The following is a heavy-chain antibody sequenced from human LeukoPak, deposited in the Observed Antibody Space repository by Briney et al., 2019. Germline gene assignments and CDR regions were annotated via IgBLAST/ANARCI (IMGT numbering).Heavy chain of an antibody. CDR2: ISYDGSNK. CDR1: GFTFSSYA. J-gene: IGHJ3*02. CDR3: ARESVGRITMIVNLVRGAFDI. V-gene: IGHV3-30*04. Sequence: PGGSLRLSRAASGFTFSSYAMHWVRQAPGKGLEWVAVISYDGSNKYYADSVKGRFTISRDNSKNTLYLQMNSLRAEDTAVYYCARESVGRITMIVNLVRGAFDIWGQGTMVTVSS. D-gene: IGHD3-22*01.